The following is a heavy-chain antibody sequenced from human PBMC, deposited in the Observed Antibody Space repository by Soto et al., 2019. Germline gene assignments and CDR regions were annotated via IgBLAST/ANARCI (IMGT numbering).Heavy chain of an antibody. CDR1: GFTFSSYA. CDR2: ISGSGGST. J-gene: IGHJ4*02. CDR3: AKGVLGSPYFDY. Sequence: EVQLLESGGGLVQPGGSLRLSCAASGFTFSSYAMSWVRQAPGKGLEWVSAISGSGGSTYYAGSVKGRFTISRDNSKNTLDLRMSSLHAEDTAVYCCAKGVLGSPYFDYWGQGTLVTVSS. D-gene: IGHD2-15*01. V-gene: IGHV3-23*01.